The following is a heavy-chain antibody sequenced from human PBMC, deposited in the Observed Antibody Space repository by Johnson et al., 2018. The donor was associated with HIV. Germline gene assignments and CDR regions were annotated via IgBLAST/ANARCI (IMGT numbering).Heavy chain of an antibody. J-gene: IGHJ3*02. CDR1: GFTFSSYA. D-gene: IGHD1-26*01. Sequence: QVQLVESGGGVVQPGRSLRLSCAASGFTFSSYAMHWVRQAPGKGLEWVAVISYDGSNKYYADSVKGRFTISRDNSKNTLYLQMNSLRAEDTALYYCARDDTWGDAFDICGQGTMVTVSS. CDR3: ARDDTWGDAFDI. V-gene: IGHV3-30-3*01. CDR2: ISYDGSNK.